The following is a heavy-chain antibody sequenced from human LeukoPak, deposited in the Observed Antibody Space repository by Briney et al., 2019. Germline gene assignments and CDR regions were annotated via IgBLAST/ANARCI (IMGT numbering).Heavy chain of an antibody. CDR1: GFTFSTYW. D-gene: IGHD3-10*02. CDR2: INSDGSGT. CDR3: AELGITMIGGV. J-gene: IGHJ6*04. V-gene: IGHV3-74*01. Sequence: GGSLRLSCAASGFTFSTYWMHWVRQAPGKGLVWVSRINSDGSGTTYADSVKGRFTISRDNAKNSLYLQMNSLRAEDTAVYYCAELGITMIGGVWGKGTTVTISS.